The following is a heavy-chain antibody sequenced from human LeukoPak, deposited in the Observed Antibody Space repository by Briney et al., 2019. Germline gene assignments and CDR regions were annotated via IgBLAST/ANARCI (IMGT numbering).Heavy chain of an antibody. D-gene: IGHD3-16*02. Sequence: GGSLRLSCAASGFTFSSYAMSWVRQAPGKGLEWVSYISSSGSTIYYADSVKGRFTISRDNAKNSLYLQMNSLRAEDTAVYYCAAFTFGGVISSSDYFDYWGQGTLVTVSS. CDR1: GFTFSSYA. V-gene: IGHV3-48*03. CDR2: ISSSGSTI. J-gene: IGHJ4*02. CDR3: AAFTFGGVISSSDYFDY.